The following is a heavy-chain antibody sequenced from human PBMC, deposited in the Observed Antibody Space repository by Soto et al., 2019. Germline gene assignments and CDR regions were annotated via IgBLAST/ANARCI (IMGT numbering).Heavy chain of an antibody. D-gene: IGHD3-3*01. V-gene: IGHV3-21*01. CDR3: ARTPYDFWSGYYIGPWFDP. J-gene: IGHJ5*02. Sequence: PGGSLRLSCAASGFTFSSYSMNWVRQAPGKGLEWVSSISSSSSYIYYADSVKGRFTISRDNAKNSLYLQMNSLRAEDTAVYYCARTPYDFWSGYYIGPWFDPWGQGTLVTVYS. CDR1: GFTFSSYS. CDR2: ISSSSSYI.